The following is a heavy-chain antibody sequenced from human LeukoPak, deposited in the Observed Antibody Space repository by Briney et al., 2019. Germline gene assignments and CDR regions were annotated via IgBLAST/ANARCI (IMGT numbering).Heavy chain of an antibody. D-gene: IGHD5-24*01. V-gene: IGHV4-31*03. Sequence: SQTLSLTCTVSGGSISSGGYYWSWIRQHPGKGLEWIGYIYYSRSTYYNPSLKSRVTISVDTSKNQFSLKLSSVTAADTAVYYCARGGDGYNSGDYWGQGTLVTVSS. CDR2: IYYSRST. CDR1: GGSISSGGYY. J-gene: IGHJ4*02. CDR3: ARGGDGYNSGDY.